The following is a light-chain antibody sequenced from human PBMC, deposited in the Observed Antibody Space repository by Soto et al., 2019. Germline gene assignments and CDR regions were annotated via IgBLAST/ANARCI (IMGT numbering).Light chain of an antibody. V-gene: IGKV1-6*01. CDR1: QAIRHD. J-gene: IGKJ2*03. Sequence: AIQMTQSPSSLSASVGDTVTFTCRASQAIRHDLGWFQQRPGKPPKLLIYGISILQTGVPSRFSGSGSGTDCTLTLSGLQPEDFATYYCLHDALFPYSFGQGTRLE. CDR3: LHDALFPYS. CDR2: GIS.